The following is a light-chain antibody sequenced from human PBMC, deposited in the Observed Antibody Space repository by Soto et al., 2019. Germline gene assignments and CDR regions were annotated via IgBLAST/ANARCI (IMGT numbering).Light chain of an antibody. CDR3: QHYNGYSEA. J-gene: IGKJ1*01. V-gene: IGKV1-5*03. CDR2: SAS. Sequence: DTQMTQSPSTLSGSAGDRVTITSRPSQPISSWLAWYQQKPGKAPKLLIYSASTLKSGVPSRFSGSGSGTEFTLTISSLQPDDVASYYCQHYNGYSEAFGQGTKVDI. CDR1: QPISSW.